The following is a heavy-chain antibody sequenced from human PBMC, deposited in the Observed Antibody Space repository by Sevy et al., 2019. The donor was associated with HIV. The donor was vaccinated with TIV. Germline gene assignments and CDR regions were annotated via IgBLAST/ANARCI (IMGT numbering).Heavy chain of an antibody. CDR3: AKWSMGGARWLQLGAFDI. D-gene: IGHD5-12*01. J-gene: IGHJ3*02. CDR1: GFTFSSYG. CDR2: ISYDGSNK. V-gene: IGHV3-30*18. Sequence: GGSLRLSCAASGFTFSSYGMHWFRQAPGKGLEGVAVISYDGSNKYYGDSVKGRFTISRDNSKNTLYLQMSSLRAEDTAVYYCAKWSMGGARWLQLGAFDIWGQGTMVTVSS.